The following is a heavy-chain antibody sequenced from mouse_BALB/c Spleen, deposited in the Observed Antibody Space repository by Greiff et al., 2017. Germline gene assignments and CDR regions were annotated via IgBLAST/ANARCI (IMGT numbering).Heavy chain of an antibody. J-gene: IGHJ1*01. Sequence: VQGVESGPGLVAPSQSLSITCTVSGFSLTSYGVHWVRQPPGKGLEWLGVIWAGGSTNYNSALMSRLSISKDNSKSQVFLKMNSLQTDDTAMYYCARRNGSSYWYFDVWGAGTTVTVSS. CDR2: IWAGGST. CDR3: ARRNGSSYWYFDV. CDR1: GFSLTSYG. D-gene: IGHD1-1*01. V-gene: IGHV2-9*02.